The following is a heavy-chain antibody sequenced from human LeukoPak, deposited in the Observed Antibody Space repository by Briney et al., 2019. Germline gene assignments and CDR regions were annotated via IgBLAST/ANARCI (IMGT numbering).Heavy chain of an antibody. Sequence: ASVKVSCKASGYTFTGYYMHWVRQAPGQGLEWMGWINPNSGGTNYAQKFQGRVTMTRDTSISTAYMELSRLRSDDTAVYYCARAKRYYYGSGSYYNFDYWGQGTLVTVSS. CDR3: ARAKRYYYGSGSYYNFDY. CDR2: INPNSGGT. D-gene: IGHD3-10*01. V-gene: IGHV1-2*02. J-gene: IGHJ4*02. CDR1: GYTFTGYY.